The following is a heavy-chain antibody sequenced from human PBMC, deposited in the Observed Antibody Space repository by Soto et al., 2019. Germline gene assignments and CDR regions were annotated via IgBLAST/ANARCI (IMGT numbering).Heavy chain of an antibody. CDR3: ARMTYDSSGYSNITSDAFDI. Sequence: QVQQVQSGAAVKKPGASVQFACKASGYTFTGYDMHWVRQAPGQGLEWMGWINPNSGGTNYEQTFQGWVTMTRDTSISTAYMERSRLTSADTAVYYCARMTYDSSGYSNITSDAFDIWCQGRMVTVS. CDR1: GYTFTGYD. V-gene: IGHV1-2*04. J-gene: IGHJ3*02. D-gene: IGHD3-22*01. CDR2: INPNSGGT.